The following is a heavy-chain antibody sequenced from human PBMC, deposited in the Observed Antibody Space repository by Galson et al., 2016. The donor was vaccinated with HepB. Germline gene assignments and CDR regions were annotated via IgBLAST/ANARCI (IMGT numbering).Heavy chain of an antibody. V-gene: IGHV5-51*01. J-gene: IGHJ5*02. Sequence: QSGAEVKKPGESLKISCLGSGDIFRSHWIAWVRQKPGKGLEWMGLIYPGDSDTKYSPSLQGRVTISADKSLSTAYLQWSSLKASDTATYYCASQRFSGSYGGFDPWGRGTQVTVSS. D-gene: IGHD1-26*01. CDR2: IYPGDSDT. CDR3: ASQRFSGSYGGFDP. CDR1: GDIFRSHW.